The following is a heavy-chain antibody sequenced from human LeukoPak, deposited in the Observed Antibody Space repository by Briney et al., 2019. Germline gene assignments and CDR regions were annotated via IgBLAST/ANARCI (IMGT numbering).Heavy chain of an antibody. CDR1: GGSISSSSYY. CDR3: ARDPSGPWWFDP. Sequence: PSETLSLTCSVSGGSISSSSYYWGWIRQPPGKGLEWIGSIYNTGSTHYNPSLKSRVTISVDTSKNQFSLKVSSVTAADTAVYYCARDPSGPWWFDPWGQGTLVTVSS. CDR2: IYNTGST. D-gene: IGHD3-10*01. V-gene: IGHV4-39*07. J-gene: IGHJ5*02.